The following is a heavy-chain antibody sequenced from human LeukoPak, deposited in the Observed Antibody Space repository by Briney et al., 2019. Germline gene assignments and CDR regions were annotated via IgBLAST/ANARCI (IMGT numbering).Heavy chain of an antibody. J-gene: IGHJ6*03. Sequence: ASVKVSCKASGYTFNNHYINWVRPAPGRGREWMGWINTYSANTNYAQEFQDRVIMTTDTSTSTAYMELRSLRSDDTAVYYCAREGGIARPPYLYYYIDVWGKGTTVTVSS. CDR3: AREGGIARPPYLYYYIDV. CDR2: INTYSANT. CDR1: GYTFNNHY. V-gene: IGHV1-18*01. D-gene: IGHD6-6*01.